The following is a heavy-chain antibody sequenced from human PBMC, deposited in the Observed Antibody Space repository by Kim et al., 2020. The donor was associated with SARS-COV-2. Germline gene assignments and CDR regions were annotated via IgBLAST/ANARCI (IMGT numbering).Heavy chain of an antibody. D-gene: IGHD3-22*01. CDR3: ARARITMIVVVKYFDY. Sequence: PSPKSRVTISVDTSKNQFALKLSSVTAADTAVYYCARARITMIVVVKYFDYWGQGTLVTVSS. J-gene: IGHJ4*02. V-gene: IGHV4-31*02.